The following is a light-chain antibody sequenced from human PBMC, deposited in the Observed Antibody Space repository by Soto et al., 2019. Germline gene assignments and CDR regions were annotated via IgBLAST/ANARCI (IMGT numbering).Light chain of an antibody. J-gene: IGLJ3*02. CDR1: SGHRTYD. V-gene: IGLV4-69*01. CDR3: QTWVTGLRV. Sequence: QLVLTQSPSASASLGAWVKLTCTLSSGHRTYDIAWHQHQPEKGPRYLMKLNSDGSHSKGDGIPDRFSGSSSGAERYLTISSLQSEDEADYYCQTWVTGLRVFGGGTKVTVL. CDR2: LNSDGSH.